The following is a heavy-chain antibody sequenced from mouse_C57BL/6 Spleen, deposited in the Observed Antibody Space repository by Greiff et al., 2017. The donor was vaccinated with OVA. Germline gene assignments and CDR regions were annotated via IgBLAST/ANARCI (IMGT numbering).Heavy chain of an antibody. D-gene: IGHD2-4*01. CDR2: ISDGGSYT. CDR1: GFTFSSYA. Sequence: EVKLMESGGGLVKPGGSLKLSCAASGFTFSSYAMSWVRQTPEKRLEWVATISDGGSYTYYPDNVKGRFTISRDNAKNNLYLQMSHLKSEDTAMYYCARGGGNDFDGGFAYWGQGTLVTVSA. V-gene: IGHV5-4*03. CDR3: ARGGGNDFDGGFAY. J-gene: IGHJ3*01.